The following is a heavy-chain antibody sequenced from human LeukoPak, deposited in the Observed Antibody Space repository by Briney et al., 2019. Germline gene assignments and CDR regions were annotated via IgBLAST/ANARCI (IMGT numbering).Heavy chain of an antibody. D-gene: IGHD1-26*01. CDR2: IYCSGST. CDR1: GGAITGYY. CDR3: ARGPHPFMAGVGTVFDY. V-gene: IGHV4-59*01. J-gene: IGHJ4*02. Sequence: SETLSLTCTVSGGAITGYYWSWIRQPPGKGLEWIGYIYCSGSTNYNPSLKSRVTMSVDTSKKQFSLKLSSVTAADTAVYYCARGPHPFMAGVGTVFDYWGQGTRITVSS.